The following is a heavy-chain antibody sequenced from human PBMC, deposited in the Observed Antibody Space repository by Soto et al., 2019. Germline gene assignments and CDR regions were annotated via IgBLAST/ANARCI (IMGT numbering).Heavy chain of an antibody. J-gene: IGHJ6*02. CDR2: ILYTGNT. D-gene: IGHD3-10*01. CDR3: ARAAYGSGSYYAPYYYYAMDV. V-gene: IGHV4-59*01. CDR1: GASISSYY. Sequence: PSETLSLTCTVSGASISSYYWNWIRQPPGKGLEWLGYILYTGNTNYSPSLKSRVTMSVDTSKNQVSLKLSAVTAADTAVYFCARAAYGSGSYYAPYYYYAMDVWGQGATVTSP.